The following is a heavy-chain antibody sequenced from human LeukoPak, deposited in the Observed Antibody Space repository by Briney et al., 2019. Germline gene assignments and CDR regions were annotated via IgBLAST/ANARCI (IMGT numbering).Heavy chain of an antibody. Sequence: SETLSLTCAVHGGSFSGYYWSWIRQPPGKGLEWIGEINHIVITNYNPSLKRLLTISVDTSKNQFSLMLSSVTAADTAVYYCARGGFGWFAELSVNWFDPWGQGTLVTVSS. V-gene: IGHV4-34*01. CDR3: ARGGFGWFAELSVNWFDP. J-gene: IGHJ5*02. CDR1: GGSFSGYY. D-gene: IGHD3-10*01. CDR2: INHIVIT.